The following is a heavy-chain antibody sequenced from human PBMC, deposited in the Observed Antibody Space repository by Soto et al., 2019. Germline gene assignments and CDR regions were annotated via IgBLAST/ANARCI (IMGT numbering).Heavy chain of an antibody. Sequence: QVQLVQSGAEVKKPGSSVKVSCKASGGTFSIYTISWVRQAPGQGLEWMGGSANSAQKFQGRLTVTADESTSTVSLELSSLTSEDTAVYYCAREGPPDIAWFDPWGQGTLGSVS. CDR2: GSA. D-gene: IGHD2-15*01. V-gene: IGHV1-69*01. CDR3: AREGPPDIAWFDP. CDR1: GGTFSIYT. J-gene: IGHJ5*02.